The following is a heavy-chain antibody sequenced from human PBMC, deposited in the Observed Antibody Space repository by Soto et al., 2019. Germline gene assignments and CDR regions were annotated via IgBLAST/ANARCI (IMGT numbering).Heavy chain of an antibody. CDR3: AKSCGASPTFTWFDP. D-gene: IGHD1-26*01. CDR2: ISGSGGST. J-gene: IGHJ5*02. Sequence: EVQLLESGGGLVQPGGSLRLSCAASGFTFSNCAMSWVRQAPGKGLEWVSGISGSGGSTLYADSVKGRFTISRDNSKNTLYLQMNSLRAEDTAVYYCAKSCGASPTFTWFDPWGQGTLVTVSS. V-gene: IGHV3-23*01. CDR1: GFTFSNCA.